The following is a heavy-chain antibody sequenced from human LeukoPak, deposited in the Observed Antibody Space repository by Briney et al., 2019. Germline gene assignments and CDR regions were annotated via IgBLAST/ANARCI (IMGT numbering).Heavy chain of an antibody. CDR3: TRLSAL. Sequence: ASVKVSCKTSGYPFRDYYIHWIRQASGQGLKSRGWIDPKNGDTKYAQRSQGRLTISMDTSIDTVYLELSSLRYDDTDVDYCTRLSALWGQGTLVTVPS. J-gene: IGHJ1*01. CDR1: GYPFRDYY. V-gene: IGHV1-2*02. CDR2: IDPKNGDT.